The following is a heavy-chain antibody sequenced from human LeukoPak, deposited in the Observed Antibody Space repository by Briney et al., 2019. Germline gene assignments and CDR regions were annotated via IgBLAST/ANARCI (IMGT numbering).Heavy chain of an antibody. CDR3: TTGTVRGVIGY. J-gene: IGHJ4*02. CDR2: IKSKTDGGTT. D-gene: IGHD3-10*01. CDR1: GFTFSSYG. V-gene: IGHV3-15*01. Sequence: GGSLRLSCAASGFTFSSYGMHWVRQAPGKGLEWVGRIKSKTDGGTTDYAAPVKGRFTISRDDSKNTLYLQMNSLKTEDTAVYYCTTGTVRGVIGYWGQGTLVTVSS.